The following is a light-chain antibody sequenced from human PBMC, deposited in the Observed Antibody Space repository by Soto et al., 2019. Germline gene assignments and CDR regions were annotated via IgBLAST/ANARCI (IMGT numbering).Light chain of an antibody. CDR2: DAS. J-gene: IGKJ1*01. V-gene: IGKV3-11*01. CDR1: QSVSSS. CDR3: QQRSDWPAWT. Sequence: EIVLTQSPATLSLSPGERATLSCRASQSVSSSLAWYQQKPGLPPRLLIYDASNRAAGIPARFSGSGSGTDFTLTSSSLEPEDFAVYYCQQRSDWPAWTFGQGTKVEIK.